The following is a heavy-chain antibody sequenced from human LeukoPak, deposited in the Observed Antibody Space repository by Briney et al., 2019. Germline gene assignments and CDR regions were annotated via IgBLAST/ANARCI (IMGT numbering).Heavy chain of an antibody. CDR2: MSISGSTI. CDR3: AREIFHGSGSPRMDV. D-gene: IGHD3-10*01. CDR1: GFTFSSYA. V-gene: IGHV3-48*04. J-gene: IGHJ6*02. Sequence: AGGSLRLSCAASGFTFSSYAMNWVRQAPGRGLEYIAYMSISGSTIKYAESVKGRFTISRDNAQDSLFLHMNSLRAEDTAAYYCAREIFHGSGSPRMDVWGQGTTVTVSS.